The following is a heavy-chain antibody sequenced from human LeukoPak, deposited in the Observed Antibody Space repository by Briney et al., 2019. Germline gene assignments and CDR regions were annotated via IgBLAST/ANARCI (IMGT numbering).Heavy chain of an antibody. D-gene: IGHD1-14*01. CDR3: TRDRSRAEDD. CDR2: INQGGSDK. CDR1: AFTFSGHW. V-gene: IGHV3-7*01. Sequence: GGSLRLSCAASAFTFSGHWMSWVRQAPGKGLEWVANINQGGSDKYYVDSVKGRFTISRDNANNLLYLQMNSLRGEDTAVYYCTRDRSRAEDDWGQGTLVTVSS. J-gene: IGHJ4*02.